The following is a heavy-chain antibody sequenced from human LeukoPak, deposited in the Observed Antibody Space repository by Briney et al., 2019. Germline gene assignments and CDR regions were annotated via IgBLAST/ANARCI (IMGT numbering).Heavy chain of an antibody. CDR3: ARKVSRDGYNFDY. CDR1: DDSITIYY. Sequence: SETLSLTCTVSDDSITIYYWTWIRQPPGKGLEWIGYIDHTGSTNYNPSLNSRVTISVDTSKNQFSLKLSSVTAADTAVYYCARKVSRDGYNFDYWGQGTLVTVSS. D-gene: IGHD5-24*01. CDR2: IDHTGST. J-gene: IGHJ4*02. V-gene: IGHV4-4*08.